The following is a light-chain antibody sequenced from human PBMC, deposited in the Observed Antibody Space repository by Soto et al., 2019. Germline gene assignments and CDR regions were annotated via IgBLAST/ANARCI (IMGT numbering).Light chain of an antibody. J-gene: IGKJ1*01. V-gene: IGKV3-20*01. CDR1: HSVSSSY. Sequence: ELVLTQSPGTLSLSPGARAPLSCRVGHSVSSSYLAWYQHKPGQAPRLLIYSASSRATGIPDRFSGSGSGADYTLTISSLEPEDSAMYYCQQYGYSFWTFGQGTKVDNK. CDR3: QQYGYSFWT. CDR2: SAS.